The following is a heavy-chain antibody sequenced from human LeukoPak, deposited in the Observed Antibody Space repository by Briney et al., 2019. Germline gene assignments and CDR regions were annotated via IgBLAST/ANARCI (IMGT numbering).Heavy chain of an antibody. V-gene: IGHV3-20*04. CDR3: ARVLLISDYVWGSYPGSDF. J-gene: IGHJ4*02. CDR2: LWWSADT. CDR1: GLSLRVYA. D-gene: IGHD3-16*02. Sequence: GVSVSLSCAACGLSLRVYAVNWVRHVRGEGREGVCGLWWSADTGYADSVKGRFTISRDNAKNSLYLKMNSLRAEDTALYYCARVLLISDYVWGSYPGSDFWGQGTLVTVSS.